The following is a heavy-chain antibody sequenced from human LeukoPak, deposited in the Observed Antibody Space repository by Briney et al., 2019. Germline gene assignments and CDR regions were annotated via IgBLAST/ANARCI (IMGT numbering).Heavy chain of an antibody. V-gene: IGHV1-2*02. CDR2: ISPNSGGT. D-gene: IGHD2-21*01. J-gene: IGHJ4*02. CDR3: ARDKVVIAILFDY. Sequence: ASVKVSCKASGYTFTGYYMHWVRQAPGQGLEWMGWISPNSGGTNYAQKLQGRVTMTTDTSTSTAYMELRSLRSDDTAVYYCARDKVVIAILFDYWGQGTLVTVSS. CDR1: GYTFTGYY.